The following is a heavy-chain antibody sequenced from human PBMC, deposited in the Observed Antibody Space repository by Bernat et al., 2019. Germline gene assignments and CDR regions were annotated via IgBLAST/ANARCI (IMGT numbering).Heavy chain of an antibody. Sequence: EVQLVESGGGLVQPGRSLRLSCAASGFTFDDYAMHWVRQAPGKGLEWVSYISSSGSTIYYADSVKGRFTISRDNAKNSLYLQMNSLRAEDTAVYYCARGGAGLRSFDYWGQGTLVTVSS. CDR2: ISSSGSTI. V-gene: IGHV3-48*03. D-gene: IGHD4/OR15-4a*01. J-gene: IGHJ4*02. CDR3: ARGGAGLRSFDY. CDR1: GFTFDDYA.